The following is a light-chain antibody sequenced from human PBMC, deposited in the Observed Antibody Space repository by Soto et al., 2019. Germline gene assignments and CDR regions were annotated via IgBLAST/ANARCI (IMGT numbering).Light chain of an antibody. CDR3: QHYGSSPET. V-gene: IGKV3-20*01. CDR1: QSVSSNY. Sequence: EIVLTQSPGTLSLSPGERATLSCRASQSVSSNYLAWYQQKPGQAPRLLLYGASSRATGIPDRFSGSGSGTDFTLTISRLEPEDFAVYYCQHYGSSPETFGQGTKVEIK. J-gene: IGKJ1*01. CDR2: GAS.